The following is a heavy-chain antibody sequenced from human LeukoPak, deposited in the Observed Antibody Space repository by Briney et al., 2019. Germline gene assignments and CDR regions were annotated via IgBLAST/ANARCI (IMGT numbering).Heavy chain of an antibody. J-gene: IGHJ4*02. CDR2: ISYSGST. V-gene: IGHV4-61*01. D-gene: IGHD5-24*01. Sequence: PSETLSLTCTVSGGSVNSGTYYWSWIRQPPGKGLEWIGYISYSGSTNYNPSLKSRVTISVDTSKNRFSLKLSSVTAAATAVYYCARGGRWLQFNYWGQGTLVTVSS. CDR3: ARGGRWLQFNY. CDR1: GGSVNSGTYY.